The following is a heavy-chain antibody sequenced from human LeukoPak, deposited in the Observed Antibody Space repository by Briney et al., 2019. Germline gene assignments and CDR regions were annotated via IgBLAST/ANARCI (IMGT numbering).Heavy chain of an antibody. Sequence: GGSLRLSCAAAGFTFSSYAMSWVRQAPGKGLEWVSAISGSGGSTYYADSVKGRFTISRDNSKNTLYLQMNSLRAEDTAVYYCAKVVTNYYGSGSPNWFDPGGQGTLVTVS. CDR2: ISGSGGST. CDR1: GFTFSSYA. D-gene: IGHD3-10*01. V-gene: IGHV3-23*01. CDR3: AKVVTNYYGSGSPNWFDP. J-gene: IGHJ5*02.